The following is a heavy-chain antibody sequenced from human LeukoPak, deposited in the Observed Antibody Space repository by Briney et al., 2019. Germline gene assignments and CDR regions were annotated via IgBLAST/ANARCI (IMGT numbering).Heavy chain of an antibody. D-gene: IGHD1-26*01. V-gene: IGHV3-66*02. CDR3: ARGRELPYFDY. CDR2: IYSGGST. Sequence: PGGSLRHSCAASGFTVSSNYMSWVRQAPGKGLEWVSVIYSGGSTYYADSVKGRFTISRDNSKNTLYLQMNSLRAEDTAVYYCARGRELPYFDYWGQGTLATVSS. J-gene: IGHJ4*02. CDR1: GFTVSSNY.